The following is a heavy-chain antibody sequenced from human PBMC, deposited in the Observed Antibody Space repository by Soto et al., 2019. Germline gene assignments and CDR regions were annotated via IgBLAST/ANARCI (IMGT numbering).Heavy chain of an antibody. CDR1: GFTFSNYS. V-gene: IGHV3-23*01. J-gene: IGHJ6*02. CDR3: AKALQYSSSRDYFYYGMDV. D-gene: IGHD6-6*01. CDR2: MNSGGRS. Sequence: EVQLLESGGGLVQPGGSLRLSCAASGFTFSNYSMSWVRQAPGKGLEWVSGMNSGGRSYYADSVKGRFTIFRDTSKNMLYLQMNSLRADDTAVFYCAKALQYSSSRDYFYYGMDVWGQGTTVTVSS.